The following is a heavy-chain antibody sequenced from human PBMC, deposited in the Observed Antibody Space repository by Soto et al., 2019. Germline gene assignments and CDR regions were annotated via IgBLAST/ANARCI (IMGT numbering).Heavy chain of an antibody. Sequence: EVQLVESGGGLIQPGESLRLSCAASGFTVSSNYVTWVRQAPGKGLEWVSVIYSGGSTFYADSVKGRFTISRDNSKNKVYLQMNSLRVEDTAVHYCASEGGSYFFDYWGQGTLVTVSS. D-gene: IGHD1-26*01. CDR1: GFTVSSNY. CDR2: IYSGGST. CDR3: ASEGGSYFFDY. J-gene: IGHJ4*02. V-gene: IGHV3-53*01.